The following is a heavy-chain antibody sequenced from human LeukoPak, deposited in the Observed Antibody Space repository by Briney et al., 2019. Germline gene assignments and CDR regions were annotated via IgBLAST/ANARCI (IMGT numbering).Heavy chain of an antibody. J-gene: IGHJ4*02. CDR3: AREVAVAGTEEYYFDY. Sequence: SETLSLTCAVYGGSFSGYYWSWIRQPPGKGLEWIGEINHSGSTNYNPSLKSRVTISVDTSKNQFSLKLSSVTAADTAVYYCAREVAVAGTEEYYFDYWDQGTLVTVSS. CDR1: GGSFSGYY. D-gene: IGHD6-19*01. V-gene: IGHV4-34*01. CDR2: INHSGST.